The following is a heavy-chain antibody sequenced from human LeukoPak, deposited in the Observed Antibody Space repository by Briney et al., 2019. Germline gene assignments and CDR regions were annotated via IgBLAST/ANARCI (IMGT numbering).Heavy chain of an antibody. CDR3: ARDLSLYCSGGSCYSLNY. Sequence: GGSLRLSCAASGFTVSNDYMSWVRQAPGRGLEWVSIIYSAGTTYYADSVKGRFTISRDNAKNSLYLQMNSLRAEDTAVYYCARDLSLYCSGGSCYSLNYWGQGTLVTVSS. V-gene: IGHV3-53*01. J-gene: IGHJ4*02. CDR2: IYSAGTT. D-gene: IGHD2-15*01. CDR1: GFTVSNDY.